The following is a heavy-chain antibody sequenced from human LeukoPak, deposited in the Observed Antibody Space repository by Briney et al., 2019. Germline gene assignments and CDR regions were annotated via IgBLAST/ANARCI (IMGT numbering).Heavy chain of an antibody. J-gene: IGHJ6*02. CDR3: ARGYYDSSGYYYLAPLTYYYYGMDV. D-gene: IGHD3-22*01. Sequence: ASVKVSCKASGYTFTSYGISWVRQAPGQGLEWMGWISAYNGNTNYAQKLQGRVTMTTDTSTSTAYMELRSLRSDDTAVYYCARGYYDSSGYYYLAPLTYYYYGMDVWGQGTTVTVSS. CDR1: GYTFTSYG. V-gene: IGHV1-18*01. CDR2: ISAYNGNT.